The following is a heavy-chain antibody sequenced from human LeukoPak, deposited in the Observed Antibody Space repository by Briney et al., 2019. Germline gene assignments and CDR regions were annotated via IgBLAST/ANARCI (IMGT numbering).Heavy chain of an antibody. CDR1: GYTFTGYY. D-gene: IGHD6-13*01. J-gene: IGHJ6*02. Sequence: ASVKVSCKASGYTFTGYYMHWVRQAPGQGLEWMGWISAYNGNTNYAQKLQGRVTMTTDTSTSTAYMELSSLRSEDTAVYYCAREGPPTHIAAAGLGTYGFQNYYYGMDVWGQGTTVTVSS. V-gene: IGHV1-18*04. CDR2: ISAYNGNT. CDR3: AREGPPTHIAAAGLGTYGFQNYYYGMDV.